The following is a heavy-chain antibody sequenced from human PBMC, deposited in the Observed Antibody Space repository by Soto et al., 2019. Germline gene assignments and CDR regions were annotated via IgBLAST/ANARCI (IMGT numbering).Heavy chain of an antibody. CDR1: GGSISSYY. CDR3: ATESRSHGSGSWGYSYYMDV. Sequence: QVHLQESGPGLVKSSETLSLTCTVSGGSISSYYWSWIRQPPGKGLEWIGYIHYSGTTSYNPSLKSRVIMAVDMYKNQLSLKLNSVTAADTAVYYCATESRSHGSGSWGYSYYMDVWGKGTTVTVSS. CDR2: IHYSGTT. V-gene: IGHV4-59*01. J-gene: IGHJ6*03. D-gene: IGHD3-10*01.